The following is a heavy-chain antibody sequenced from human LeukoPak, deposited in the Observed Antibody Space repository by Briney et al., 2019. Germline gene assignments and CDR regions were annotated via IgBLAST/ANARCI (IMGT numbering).Heavy chain of an antibody. CDR2: IYRSGST. CDR1: GYSISSGYY. J-gene: IGHJ6*03. D-gene: IGHD2-2*01. Sequence: SETLSLTCTVSGYSISSGYYWVWIRQPPGKGLEWIGSIYRSGSTNYNPSLKSRVTISVDTSQNQFSLKVNSVTAADTAVYYCARGDCSGTICYSPMDVWGKGTTVTVSS. CDR3: ARGDCSGTICYSPMDV. V-gene: IGHV4-38-2*02.